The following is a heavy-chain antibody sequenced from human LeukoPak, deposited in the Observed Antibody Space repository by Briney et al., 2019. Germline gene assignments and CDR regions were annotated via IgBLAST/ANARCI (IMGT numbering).Heavy chain of an antibody. V-gene: IGHV3-21*01. Sequence: GGSLRLSCAASGFTFSSYSMNWVRQAPGKGLEWVSSISSSSYIYYADSVKGRFTISRDNAKNSLYLQMNSLRDEDTAVYYCARVGSGYLEYFQHWGQGTLVTVSS. D-gene: IGHD5-12*01. CDR3: ARVGSGYLEYFQH. J-gene: IGHJ1*01. CDR2: ISSSSYI. CDR1: GFTFSSYS.